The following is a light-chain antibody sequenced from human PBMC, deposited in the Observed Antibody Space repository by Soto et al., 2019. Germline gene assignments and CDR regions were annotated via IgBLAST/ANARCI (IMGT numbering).Light chain of an antibody. CDR3: QSYDSRLSVV. CDR1: SSNIGAGYD. Sequence: QSVLTQPPSVSGAPGQRVTISCTGSSSNIGAGYDVYWYQQLPGTAPKLLISGNSNRPSGVPDRFSGSKSGTSASLAITGLQAEDEADYYCQSYDSRLSVVFGGGTKLTVL. J-gene: IGLJ2*01. CDR2: GNS. V-gene: IGLV1-40*01.